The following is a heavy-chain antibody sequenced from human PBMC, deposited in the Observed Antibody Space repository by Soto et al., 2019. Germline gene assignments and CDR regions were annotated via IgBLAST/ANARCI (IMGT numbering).Heavy chain of an antibody. V-gene: IGHV4-31*03. D-gene: IGHD2-15*01. CDR2: IYYSGST. Sequence: SETLSLTCTVSGGSISSGGYYWSWIRQHPGKGLEWIGYIYYSGSTYYNPSLKSRVTISVDTSKNQFSLKLSSVTAADTAVYYCARVAKVTYCSGGSCLDRQHWGQGTLVTVSS. J-gene: IGHJ1*01. CDR1: GGSISSGGYY. CDR3: ARVAKVTYCSGGSCLDRQH.